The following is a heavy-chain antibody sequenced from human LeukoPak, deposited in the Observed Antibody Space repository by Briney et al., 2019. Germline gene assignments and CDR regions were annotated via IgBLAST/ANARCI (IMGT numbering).Heavy chain of an antibody. CDR3: ARRPLFSYGPNDY. J-gene: IGHJ4*02. CDR2: INHSGST. V-gene: IGHV4-34*01. CDR1: GGSFSGYY. Sequence: SETLSLTCAVYGGSFSGYYWSWIRQPPGRGLEWIGEINHSGSTTYNPSLKSRVTISVDTSKNQFPLKLSSVTAADTAVYYCARRPLFSYGPNDYWGQGTLVSVSS. D-gene: IGHD5-18*01.